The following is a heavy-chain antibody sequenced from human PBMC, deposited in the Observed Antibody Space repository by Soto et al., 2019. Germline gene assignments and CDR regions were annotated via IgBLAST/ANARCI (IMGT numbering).Heavy chain of an antibody. V-gene: IGHV1-3*01. J-gene: IGHJ4*02. Sequence: QVQLVQSGAEVKKPGASVKVSCKASGYTFTSYAMHWVRQAPGQRLEWMGWINAGNGNTKYSHKLQGRVTITRDTSASTAYMELSSLRSEDTAVYYCARSIGVVTAADYWGQGTLVTVSS. CDR3: ARSIGVVTAADY. CDR2: INAGNGNT. D-gene: IGHD2-21*02. CDR1: GYTFTSYA.